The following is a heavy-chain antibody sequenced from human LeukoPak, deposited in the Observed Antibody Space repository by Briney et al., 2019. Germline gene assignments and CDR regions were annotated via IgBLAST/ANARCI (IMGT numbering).Heavy chain of an antibody. D-gene: IGHD6-13*01. J-gene: IGHJ5*02. CDR1: GYTFTSYG. Sequence: ASVKVSCKASGYTFTSYGMSWVRQAPGQGREWMGWISAYNGKTNYAQKLQGRVNITTEKTTSKDYMEMRRQRSDDTAVYYCARDRRSVAAAGIIFDHWGQGTLVTVSS. CDR3: ARDRRSVAAAGIIFDH. CDR2: ISAYNGKT. V-gene: IGHV1-18*01.